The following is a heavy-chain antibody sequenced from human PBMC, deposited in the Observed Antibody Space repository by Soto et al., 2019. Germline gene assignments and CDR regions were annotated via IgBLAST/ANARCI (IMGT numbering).Heavy chain of an antibody. CDR2: IYYSGST. D-gene: IGHD2-2*03. Sequence: SETLSLTCTVSGGSISSYYGSWIRQPPGKGLEWIGDIYYSGSTNYNPSLKSRVTISVDTSKNQFSLKLSSVTAADTAAYYCARRGYFSSTSCYGGSWGYSYCMYFWGKGTTVTVSS. CDR1: GGSISSYY. V-gene: IGHV4-59*08. CDR3: ARRGYFSSTSCYGGSWGYSYCMYF. J-gene: IGHJ6*03.